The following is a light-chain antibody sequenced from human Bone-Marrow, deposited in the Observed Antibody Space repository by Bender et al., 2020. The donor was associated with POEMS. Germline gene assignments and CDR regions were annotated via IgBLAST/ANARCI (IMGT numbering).Light chain of an antibody. Sequence: QSALTQPASVSGSPGQSITISCTGTSSDVGHYNLVSWYRQYPGKAPKLIISEDNKRPSGVSNRFSGSKSGNTASLTISGLQAEDEADYYCNSYTSSITYVFGTGTKVTVL. CDR1: SSDVGHYNL. J-gene: IGLJ1*01. CDR2: EDN. V-gene: IGLV2-14*02. CDR3: NSYTSSITYV.